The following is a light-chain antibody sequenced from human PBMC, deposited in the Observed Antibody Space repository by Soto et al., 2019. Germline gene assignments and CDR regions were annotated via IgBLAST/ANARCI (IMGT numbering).Light chain of an antibody. Sequence: EIVMTQSPATLSVSPGERATLSCRASQSVSSNLAWYQQKPGQAPRLLIYGASTRATGIPARFSGSGSGTDFTLTISSRQSEDFAVYYCQQYNNWPPAFGKGTKVEIK. V-gene: IGKV3-15*01. J-gene: IGKJ1*01. CDR1: QSVSSN. CDR3: QQYNNWPPA. CDR2: GAS.